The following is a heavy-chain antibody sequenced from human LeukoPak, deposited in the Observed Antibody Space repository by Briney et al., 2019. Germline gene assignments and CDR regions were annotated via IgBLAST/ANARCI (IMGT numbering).Heavy chain of an antibody. Sequence: GGSLRLSCAASGFTFNNYAMSWVRQAPGKGLEWVSGISGSGGSTYYADSVKGRFTISRDNSKNTLYPQINSLRAEDTAVYYCAKETASDFGGAVDYWGQGTLVTVSS. D-gene: IGHD3-10*01. CDR2: ISGSGGST. CDR3: AKETASDFGGAVDY. CDR1: GFTFNNYA. J-gene: IGHJ4*02. V-gene: IGHV3-23*01.